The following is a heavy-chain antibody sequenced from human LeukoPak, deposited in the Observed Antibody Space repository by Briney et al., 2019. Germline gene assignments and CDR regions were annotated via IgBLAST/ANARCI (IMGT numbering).Heavy chain of an antibody. Sequence: GGSLRLSCAASGFTFSSYSMNWVRQAPGKGLEWVSYISSSSSTIYYADSVKGRFTISRDNAKNSLYLQMNSLRAEDTAVYYCARSPVTTRYYYYGMDVWGQGTTVTVSS. CDR1: GFTFSSYS. CDR2: ISSSSSTI. D-gene: IGHD4-17*01. V-gene: IGHV3-48*04. CDR3: ARSPVTTRYYYYGMDV. J-gene: IGHJ6*02.